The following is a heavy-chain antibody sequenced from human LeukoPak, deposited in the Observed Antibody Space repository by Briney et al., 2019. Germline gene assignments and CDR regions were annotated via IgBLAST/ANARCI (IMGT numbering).Heavy chain of an antibody. CDR1: GFTFSSYW. CDR3: ARPQYNNYWTAFDC. CDR2: IKQDGTER. D-gene: IGHD1-1*01. V-gene: IGHV3-7*01. J-gene: IGHJ4*02. Sequence: GGSLRLSCAASGFTFSSYWMTWVRQAPGKGLEWVANIKQDGTERYYVDSVKGRFTISRDNAKNSLYLQMNSLTAEDTAVYYCARPQYNNYWTAFDCWGQGTLVTVSS.